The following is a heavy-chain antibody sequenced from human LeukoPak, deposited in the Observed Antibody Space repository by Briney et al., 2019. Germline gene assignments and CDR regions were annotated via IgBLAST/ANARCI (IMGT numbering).Heavy chain of an antibody. CDR3: ARDKKILWDDSSGYDAFDI. J-gene: IGHJ3*02. CDR1: GYTFTGYY. D-gene: IGHD3-22*01. Sequence: EASVKVSCKASGYTFTGYYMHWVRQAPGQGLEWMGWINPNSGGTNYAQKFQGRVTMTRDTSISTAYMELSRLRSDDTAVYYCARDKKILWDDSSGYDAFDIWGQGTMVTVSS. CDR2: INPNSGGT. V-gene: IGHV1-2*02.